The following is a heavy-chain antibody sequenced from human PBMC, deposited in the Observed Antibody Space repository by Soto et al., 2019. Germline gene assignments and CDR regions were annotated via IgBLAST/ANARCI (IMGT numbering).Heavy chain of an antibody. V-gene: IGHV1-18*01. Sequence: QVQLVQSGAEVKKPGASVKVSCKASGYTFTSYGISWVRQAPGQGLEWMGWISAYNGNTNYAQKLQGRVTMTTDTSTITAYMELRSLRSDDTAVYYCARVPRQLVLGRGSWFDPWGQGTLVTVSS. CDR1: GYTFTSYG. J-gene: IGHJ5*02. CDR3: ARVPRQLVLGRGSWFDP. CDR2: ISAYNGNT. D-gene: IGHD6-6*01.